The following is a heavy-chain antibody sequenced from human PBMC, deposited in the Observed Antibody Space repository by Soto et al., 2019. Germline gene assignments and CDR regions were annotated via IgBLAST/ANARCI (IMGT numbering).Heavy chain of an antibody. V-gene: IGHV1-69*12. Sequence: QVQLVQSGAEVKKPGSSVKISCKASGGTFSSYAISWVRQAPGQGLEWMGGIIPIFGTANYAQKFQGRVTITADESTSTAYMELSSLRSEDTAVYFCERGHYFTPGWFDPWGQGTLVTVSS. J-gene: IGHJ5*02. CDR3: ERGHYFTPGWFDP. CDR1: GGTFSSYA. CDR2: IIPIFGTA. D-gene: IGHD4-17*01.